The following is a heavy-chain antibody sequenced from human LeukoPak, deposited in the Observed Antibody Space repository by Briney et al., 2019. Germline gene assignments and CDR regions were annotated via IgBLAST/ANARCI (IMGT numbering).Heavy chain of an antibody. CDR1: GGSISSFY. CDR2: IYTSGIT. CDR3: ASSGWTDAFDI. Sequence: SETLSLTWTVSGGSISSFYWSWIRQPAGRGLEWIGRIYTSGITNYNPSLKSRVTMSVDTSKNQFSLKLSSVTAADTAVYYCASSGWTDAFDIWGQGTMVTVSS. J-gene: IGHJ3*02. D-gene: IGHD6-19*01. V-gene: IGHV4-4*07.